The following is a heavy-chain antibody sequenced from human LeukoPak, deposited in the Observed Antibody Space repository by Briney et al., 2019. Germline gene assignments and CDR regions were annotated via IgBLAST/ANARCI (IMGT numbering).Heavy chain of an antibody. J-gene: IGHJ4*02. D-gene: IGHD3-3*01. CDR2: IYSSGSP. CDR1: GGSISSDY. Sequence: SETLSLTCNVSGGSISSDYWSWIRQPPGKGLERIGFIYSSGSPTYNPSLESRVTISVDTSKNQFSLKLTPVTATDSAVYYCARRLWSGPFDYWGQGTLVTVFS. CDR3: ARRLWSGPFDY. V-gene: IGHV4-4*09.